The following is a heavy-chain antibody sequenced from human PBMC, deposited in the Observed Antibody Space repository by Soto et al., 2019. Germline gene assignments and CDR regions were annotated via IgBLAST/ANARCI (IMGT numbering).Heavy chain of an antibody. CDR2: ISAYHGKA. CDR3: ARDVGSSWYWFDA. CDR1: AYTFTSYG. Sequence: ASVKLSCKASAYTFTSYGISWVRQAPGQGLEWMGWISAYHGKANYAQKLQGRVTMTTDTSTSTAYMELSSLRSEDTAVYYCARDVGSSWYWFDAWGQGALVTVSS. J-gene: IGHJ5*02. D-gene: IGHD6-13*01. V-gene: IGHV1-18*01.